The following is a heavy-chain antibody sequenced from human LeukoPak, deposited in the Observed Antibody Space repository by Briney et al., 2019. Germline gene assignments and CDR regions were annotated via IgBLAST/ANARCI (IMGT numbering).Heavy chain of an antibody. Sequence: ASVKVSCKASGYTFTSYDFNWVRQATGQRPEWMGWMSPNSGDTGYAQKFQDRVTMTRNTSISTAYLELSSLRSDDTAVYYCARGPPNWGYDYWGPGALVTVSS. CDR1: GYTFTSYD. CDR2: MSPNSGDT. J-gene: IGHJ4*02. CDR3: ARGPPNWGYDY. V-gene: IGHV1-8*01. D-gene: IGHD7-27*01.